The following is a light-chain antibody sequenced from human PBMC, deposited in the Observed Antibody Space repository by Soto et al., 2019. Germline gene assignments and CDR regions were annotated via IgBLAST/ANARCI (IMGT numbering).Light chain of an antibody. CDR2: GAS. Sequence: EIVLTQSPGTLSLSPGERATLSCRASQSFSSSSLAWYQQKPGQAPRLLIFGASSRATGIPDRFSGSGSGTDFTLTISRLEPEDFAVYYCQQYGRSPLTFGGGTKVEIK. CDR1: QSFSSSS. V-gene: IGKV3-20*01. J-gene: IGKJ4*01. CDR3: QQYGRSPLT.